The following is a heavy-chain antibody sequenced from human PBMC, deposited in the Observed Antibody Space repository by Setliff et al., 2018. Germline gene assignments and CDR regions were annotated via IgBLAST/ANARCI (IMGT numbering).Heavy chain of an antibody. J-gene: IGHJ4*02. Sequence: LSLTCTVSGGSISSYYWSWIRQPPGKGLEWIGYIYYSGSTNYNPSLKSRVTISVDTSKNQFSLTLSSVTAADTAVYDCARDKRQYNFWSGYYGSWGNYFDYWGQGTLVTVSS. CDR3: ARDKRQYNFWSGYYGSWGNYFDY. CDR1: GGSISSYY. V-gene: IGHV4-59*01. D-gene: IGHD3-3*01. CDR2: IYYSGST.